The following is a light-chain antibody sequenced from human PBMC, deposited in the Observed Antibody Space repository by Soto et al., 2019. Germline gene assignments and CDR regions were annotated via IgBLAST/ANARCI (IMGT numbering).Light chain of an antibody. CDR1: ALPKQY. CDR2: KDS. Sequence: SYELTQPPSVSVSPGQTARITCSGDALPKQYAYWYQQKPGQAPVLVIYKDSERPSGIPERFSGSSSGTTVTLTISGVQAEDEADYYCQSADSSAPTWVFGGGTKLTVL. J-gene: IGLJ3*02. V-gene: IGLV3-25*03. CDR3: QSADSSAPTWV.